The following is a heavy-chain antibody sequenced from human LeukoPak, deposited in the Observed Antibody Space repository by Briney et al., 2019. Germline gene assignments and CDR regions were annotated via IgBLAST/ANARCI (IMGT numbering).Heavy chain of an antibody. CDR1: GFTFSSYS. V-gene: IGHV3-7*05. J-gene: IGHJ3*02. CDR2: IKGDGSEK. D-gene: IGHD5-24*01. Sequence: GGSLRLSCAASGFTFSSYSMNWVRQAPGKGLEWVAIIKGDGSEKYYVDSVKGRFTIARDNAKNSLYLQMNSLRAEDTALYYCARDRDSHHACDIWGQGTKVTVSS. CDR3: ARDRDSHHACDI.